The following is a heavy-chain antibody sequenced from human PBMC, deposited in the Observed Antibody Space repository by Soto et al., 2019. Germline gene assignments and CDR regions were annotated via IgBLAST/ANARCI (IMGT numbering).Heavy chain of an antibody. J-gene: IGHJ6*02. CDR1: GFTFSSYS. D-gene: IGHD4-17*01. V-gene: IGHV3-48*02. CDR2: ISSSSSTI. CDR3: ARDRENIRTTVTTKDYYGMEV. Sequence: PGGSLRLSCAASGFTFSSYSMNWVRQAPGKGLEWVSYISSSSSTIYYADSVKGRFTISRDNAKNSLYLQMNSLRDEDTAVYYCARDRENIRTTVTTKDYYGMEVWGQGTTVTVSS.